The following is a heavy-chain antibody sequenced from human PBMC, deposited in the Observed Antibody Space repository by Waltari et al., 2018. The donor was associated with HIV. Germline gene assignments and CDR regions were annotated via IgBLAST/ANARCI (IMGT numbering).Heavy chain of an antibody. Sequence: EVHLVESGGGLVQPGGSLRRSCAASGFAFGNYWMSWVRQSPGRGLEWVANIKPDGSEKYYLESVRGRFTVSRDNAKNSLDLLMNTLRAEDSAVYYCARDFTQTKYNFDHWGQGILVTVSS. J-gene: IGHJ4*02. CDR1: GFAFGNYW. V-gene: IGHV3-7*01. CDR2: IKPDGSEK. D-gene: IGHD6-6*01. CDR3: ARDFTQTKYNFDH.